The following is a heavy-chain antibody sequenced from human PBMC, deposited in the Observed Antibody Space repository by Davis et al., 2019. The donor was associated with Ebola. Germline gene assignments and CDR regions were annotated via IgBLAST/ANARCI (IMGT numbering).Heavy chain of an antibody. CDR2: INAGNGNT. D-gene: IGHD2-2*01. J-gene: IGHJ4*02. V-gene: IGHV1-3*01. CDR1: GYTFTSYA. CDR3: ATESSDAYVFDN. Sequence: AASVKVSCKASGYTFTSYAMHWVRQAPGQRLEWMGWINAGNGNTKYSQKFQGRVTITRDTSASTAYMELSSLRSEDTAVYYCATESSDAYVFDNWGQGTLVTVPS.